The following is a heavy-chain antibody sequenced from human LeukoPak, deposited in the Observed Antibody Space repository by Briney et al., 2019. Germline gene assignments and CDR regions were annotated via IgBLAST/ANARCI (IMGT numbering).Heavy chain of an antibody. CDR2: IYSGGNT. J-gene: IGHJ4*02. V-gene: IGHV3-53*01. CDR3: ARDHLYGSGSHDY. D-gene: IGHD3-10*01. CDR1: GFTVSSSY. Sequence: PGGSLRLSCAASGFTVSSSYMSWVRQAPGKGLEWVSLIYSGGNTYYADSVKGRFTISRDNAKNSLYLQMNSLRAEDTAVYYCARDHLYGSGSHDYWGQGTLVTVSS.